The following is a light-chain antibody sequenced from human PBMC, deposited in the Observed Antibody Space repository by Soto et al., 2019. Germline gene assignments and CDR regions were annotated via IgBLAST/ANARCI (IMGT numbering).Light chain of an antibody. Sequence: DIQLTQTPSFLSASAGGRGSITCQASQAISSYLAWYKQKPGRAPKXXIYAASTLQSGVPSRFRGSGSGTEFTLTITSLKPEDFATYYCQQLNSFPITFGQGTRLEIK. V-gene: IGKV1-9*01. CDR3: QQLNSFPIT. J-gene: IGKJ5*01. CDR2: AAS. CDR1: QAISSY.